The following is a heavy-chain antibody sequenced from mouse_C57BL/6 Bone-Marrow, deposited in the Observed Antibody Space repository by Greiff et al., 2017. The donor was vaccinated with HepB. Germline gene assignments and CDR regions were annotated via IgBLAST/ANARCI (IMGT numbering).Heavy chain of an antibody. CDR1: GYTFTDYE. V-gene: IGHV1-15*01. D-gene: IGHD2-1*01. CDR2: IDPETGGT. J-gene: IGHJ2*01. Sequence: QVQLKQSGAELVRPGASVTLSCKASGYTFTDYEMHWVKQTPVHGLEWIGAIDPETGGTAYNQKFKGKAILTADKSSSTAYMELRSLTSEDSAVYYCTRGGYYGNYDYFDYWGQGTTLTVSS. CDR3: TRGGYYGNYDYFDY.